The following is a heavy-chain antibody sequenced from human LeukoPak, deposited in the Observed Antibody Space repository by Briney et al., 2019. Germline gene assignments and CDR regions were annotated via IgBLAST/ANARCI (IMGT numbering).Heavy chain of an antibody. Sequence: GGSLRLSCAASGFTFSSYGMHWVRQAPGKGLEWVAVISYDGSNKYYADSVKGRFTISRDNSKNTLYLQMYSLRAEDTAVYYCAKDLGNGIAVAGLDYWGQGTLVTVPS. CDR2: ISYDGSNK. V-gene: IGHV3-30*18. CDR1: GFTFSSYG. D-gene: IGHD6-19*01. CDR3: AKDLGNGIAVAGLDY. J-gene: IGHJ4*02.